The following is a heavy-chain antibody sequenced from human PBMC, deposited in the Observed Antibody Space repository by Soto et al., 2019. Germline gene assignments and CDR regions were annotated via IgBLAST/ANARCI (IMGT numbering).Heavy chain of an antibody. D-gene: IGHD3-16*01. CDR1: GGSFSGYY. J-gene: IGHJ4*02. Sequence: PSETLSLTCAVYGGSFSGYYWSWIRQPPGKGLEWIGEINHSGSTNYNPSLKSRVTISVDTSKNQFSLKLSSVTAADTAVYYCARGRGILAHDYWGQGTLVTVSS. CDR3: ARGRGILAHDY. V-gene: IGHV4-34*01. CDR2: INHSGST.